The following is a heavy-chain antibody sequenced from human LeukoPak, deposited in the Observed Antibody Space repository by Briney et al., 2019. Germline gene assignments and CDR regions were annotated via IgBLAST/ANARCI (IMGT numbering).Heavy chain of an antibody. CDR3: AKERWERTRDDYFDC. J-gene: IGHJ4*02. D-gene: IGHD4-23*01. CDR1: GFTFSNYG. CDR2: ISGSGVIT. V-gene: IGHV3-23*01. Sequence: GGPLRLSCAASGFTFSNYGMSWVRQAPGKGLEWVSGISGSGVITFYADSVKGRFTISRDNSRNTLFLQMNSLRAEDTAIYYCAKERWERTRDDYFDCWGQGTLVTVSS.